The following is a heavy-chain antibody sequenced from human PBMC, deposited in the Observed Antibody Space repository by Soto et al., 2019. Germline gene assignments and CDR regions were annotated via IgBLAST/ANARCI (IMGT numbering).Heavy chain of an antibody. Sequence: EVQLVESGGGLVQPGGALRLSCAASGFTFSSYWMSWVRQAPGKGLAWVANIKQDGSEKYYVDSVKGRFTISRDNATNSLYLQMNSLRDEDTAVYYCASEGMTTASAYYYYYGMDVWGQGTTVTVSS. V-gene: IGHV3-7*01. CDR3: ASEGMTTASAYYYYYGMDV. CDR2: IKQDGSEK. D-gene: IGHD4-17*01. J-gene: IGHJ6*02. CDR1: GFTFSSYW.